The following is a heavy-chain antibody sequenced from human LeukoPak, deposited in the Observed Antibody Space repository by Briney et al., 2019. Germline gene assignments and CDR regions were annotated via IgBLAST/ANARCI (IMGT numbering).Heavy chain of an antibody. CDR2: FDPEDGET. D-gene: IGHD6-6*01. CDR3: ATDLPSIAARPIDY. J-gene: IGHJ4*02. CDR1: GYTLTELS. Sequence: GALVKVSCKVSGYTLTELSMHWVRQAPGKGLEWMGGFDPEDGETIYAQKFQGRVTMTEDTSTDTAYMELSSLRSEDTAVYYCATDLPSIAARPIDYWGQGTLVTVSS. V-gene: IGHV1-24*01.